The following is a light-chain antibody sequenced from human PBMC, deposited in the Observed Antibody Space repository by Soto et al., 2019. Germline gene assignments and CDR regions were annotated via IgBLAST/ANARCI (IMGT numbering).Light chain of an antibody. J-gene: IGKJ1*01. Sequence: EIVLTQSPGTLSLSPGERATLSCRASQSVSSNYLAWYQQKPGQAPRPLIYGASSRATGIPDRFSGSGAGTDCTLTTSRPESEDCAVYYCQQYGSSPWTFGQGTKVEIK. V-gene: IGKV3-20*01. CDR2: GAS. CDR1: QSVSSNY. CDR3: QQYGSSPWT.